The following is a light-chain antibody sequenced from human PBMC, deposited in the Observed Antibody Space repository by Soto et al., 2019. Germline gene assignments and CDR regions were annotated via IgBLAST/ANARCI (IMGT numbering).Light chain of an antibody. V-gene: IGLV1-47*01. J-gene: IGLJ2*01. CDR1: SSNIGSNY. CDR3: AAWDGGKV. CDR2: RNN. Sequence: QSVLTQPPSASGTPGQRVTISCSGSSSNIGSNYVYWYQQLPGTAPKLLIYRNNQRPSGVPDRFSGSKSGTSASLAISGLRSEDEADYYCAAWDGGKVFGGGTKLTVL.